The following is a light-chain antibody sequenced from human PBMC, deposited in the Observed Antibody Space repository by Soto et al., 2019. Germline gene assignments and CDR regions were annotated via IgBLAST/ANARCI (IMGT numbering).Light chain of an antibody. J-gene: IGKJ1*01. Sequence: DIQMTQSPSTLSASVGDRVTITCRASQSISTWLAWYQQKPGKAPKLLIYRASNLESGVPSRFSGSGSGTEFTLTIISLQPEDSATYYCQEYKEWTFGQGTKVEIK. CDR3: QEYKEWT. CDR2: RAS. CDR1: QSISTW. V-gene: IGKV1-5*03.